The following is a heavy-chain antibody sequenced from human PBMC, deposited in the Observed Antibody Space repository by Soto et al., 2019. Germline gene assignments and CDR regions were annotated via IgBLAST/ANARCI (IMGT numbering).Heavy chain of an antibody. Sequence: SVKVSCKASGFTFTSSAVQWVRQARGQRLEWIGWIVVGSGNTNYAQKFQERVTITRDMSTSTAYMELSSLRSEDTAVYYCAAPRITMVRGVIISPDYYYYGMDVWGQGTPVTVS. CDR1: GFTFTSSA. V-gene: IGHV1-58*01. J-gene: IGHJ6*02. D-gene: IGHD3-10*01. CDR2: IVVGSGNT. CDR3: AAPRITMVRGVIISPDYYYYGMDV.